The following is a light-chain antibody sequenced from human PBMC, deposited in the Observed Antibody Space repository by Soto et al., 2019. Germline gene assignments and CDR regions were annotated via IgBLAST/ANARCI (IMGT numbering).Light chain of an antibody. CDR3: QQYYNRWT. J-gene: IGKJ1*01. CDR2: XAS. Sequence: QLTQSLSSLTGALVDGVTVSXRASQGIGSFFAWFQQKPGQATKXXIYXASTLQSGVPSIFTGSGYGTNFTFTINSLQAEHVEVYYCQQYYNRWTFGQGTKVDI. V-gene: IGKV1-9*01. CDR1: QGIGSF.